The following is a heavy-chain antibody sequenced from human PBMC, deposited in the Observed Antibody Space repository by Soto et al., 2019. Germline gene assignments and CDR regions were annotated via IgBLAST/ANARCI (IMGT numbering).Heavy chain of an antibody. J-gene: IGHJ4*02. CDR2: IRGSGGPT. CDR3: VKDFRGGYDWTHD. V-gene: IGHV3-23*01. D-gene: IGHD5-12*01. Sequence: EVQLLESGGDLVQPGGSLRLSCAASGVTFRNYAMSWVRQAPGKVLEWVSLIRGSGGPTNYADSVKGRFTVSRDNSKNMLFLQMNSLRAEDTAVYYCVKDFRGGYDWTHDWGQGTLFTVSS. CDR1: GVTFRNYA.